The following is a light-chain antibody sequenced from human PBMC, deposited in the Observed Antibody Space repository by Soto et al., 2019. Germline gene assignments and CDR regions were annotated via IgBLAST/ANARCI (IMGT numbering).Light chain of an antibody. CDR3: QKYNSAPLGA. CDR1: QGISNH. Sequence: DIEITQPPSSLSASVGDRVTITCRASQGISNHLAWYQQKPGKAPKLLIYAGSTLQSGVPSRFSGSGSGTDFTLTISRLQPEDFATYYCQKYNSAPLGAFGQGTKVDIK. J-gene: IGKJ1*01. CDR2: AGS. V-gene: IGKV1-27*01.